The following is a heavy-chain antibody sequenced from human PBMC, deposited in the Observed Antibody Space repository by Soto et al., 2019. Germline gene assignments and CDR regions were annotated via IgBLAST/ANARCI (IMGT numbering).Heavy chain of an antibody. J-gene: IGHJ1*01. V-gene: IGHV2-5*02. Sequence: SGPTLVNPTQTLTLTCTFSGFSLSTSGVGVGWIRQPPGKALEWLALIYWDDDKRYSPSLKSRLTITKDTSKNQVVLTMTNMEPVDTATYYWAHRFVVGVAQIFPHWGQGTLVP. CDR2: IYWDDDK. CDR1: GFSLSTSGVG. D-gene: IGHD2-15*01. CDR3: AHRFVVGVAQIFPH.